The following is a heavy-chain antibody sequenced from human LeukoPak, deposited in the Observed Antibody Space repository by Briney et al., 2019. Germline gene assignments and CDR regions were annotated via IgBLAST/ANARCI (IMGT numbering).Heavy chain of an antibody. J-gene: IGHJ6*02. V-gene: IGHV3-7*01. Sequence: GGSLRLSCVASGFTCSSYWMSWVRQAPGKGLEWVANIKQDGSEKYYVDSVKGRFTISRDNSKNTLYLQMISLRAEDTAVYYCAKDLTGYYYGMDVWGQGTTVTVSS. CDR3: AKDLTGYYYGMDV. CDR1: GFTCSSYW. D-gene: IGHD2-8*02. CDR2: IKQDGSEK.